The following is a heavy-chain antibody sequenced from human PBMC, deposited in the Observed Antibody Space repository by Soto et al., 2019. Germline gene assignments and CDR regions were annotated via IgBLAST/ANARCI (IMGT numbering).Heavy chain of an antibody. J-gene: IGHJ6*02. CDR2: IWYDGSNK. V-gene: IGHV3-33*01. CDR3: AREVRYSSSWSPPLLSGMDV. D-gene: IGHD6-13*01. Sequence: PGGSLRLSCAASGFTFSSYGMHWVRQAPGKGLEWVAVIWYDGSNKYYADSVKGRFTISRDNSKNTLYLQMNSLRAEDTAVYYCAREVRYSSSWSPPLLSGMDVWGQGTTVTVSS. CDR1: GFTFSSYG.